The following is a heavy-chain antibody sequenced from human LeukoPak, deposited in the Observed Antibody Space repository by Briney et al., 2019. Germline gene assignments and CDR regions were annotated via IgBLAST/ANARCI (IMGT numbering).Heavy chain of an antibody. D-gene: IGHD6-13*01. J-gene: IGHJ4*02. Sequence: GASVKVSCKASGYTFTNFGISWVRQAPGQGLEWMGIINPRDGSTSYTQKFQGRVTMTRDTSTSTVYMELSSLRSEDTAVYYCARDNKLVSGGYSSSWYGFDYWGQGTLVTVSS. CDR2: INPRDGST. CDR3: ARDNKLVSGGYSSSWYGFDY. CDR1: GYTFTNFG. V-gene: IGHV1-46*01.